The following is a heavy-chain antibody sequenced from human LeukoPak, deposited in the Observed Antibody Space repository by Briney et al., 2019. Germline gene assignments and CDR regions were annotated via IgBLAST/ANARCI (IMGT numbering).Heavy chain of an antibody. CDR1: GFSISSSRQY. Sequence: SETLSLTCTVSGFSISSSRQYWGGIRQPPGKGLEWIASIYYIGTTSYNPSLKSRVTISVDTSKKQFSLKLDSVTAADTAVYSCARDRRYSSGWYGAFDIWGQGTMVTAAS. CDR2: IYYIGTT. D-gene: IGHD6-19*01. V-gene: IGHV4-39*02. J-gene: IGHJ3*02. CDR3: ARDRRYSSGWYGAFDI.